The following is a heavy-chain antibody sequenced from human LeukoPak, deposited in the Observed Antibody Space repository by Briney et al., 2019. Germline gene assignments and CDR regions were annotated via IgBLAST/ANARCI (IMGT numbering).Heavy chain of an antibody. Sequence: GGSLRLSCAASGFTFSSYAMSWVRQAPGKGLEWVSAISGSGGSTYYADSVKDRFTISRDNAKNTLYLQMNSLRAEDTAVYYCTRAQWELPFDLWGRGTLVTVSS. CDR2: ISGSGGST. CDR1: GFTFSSYA. V-gene: IGHV3-23*01. CDR3: TRAQWELPFDL. J-gene: IGHJ2*01. D-gene: IGHD1-26*01.